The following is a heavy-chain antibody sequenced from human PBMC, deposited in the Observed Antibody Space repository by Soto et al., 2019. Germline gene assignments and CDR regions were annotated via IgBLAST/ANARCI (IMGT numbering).Heavy chain of an antibody. Sequence: EVQLVESGGGLVQPGGSLRLSCAASGFTISTYWMHWVRQAPGKGLVWVSRIDTYGNTRSYADSVKVRFTISRDNAKNTLYPEMNNLRAEDTAVYYCASGTVDSRYYFDYWGQGTLVTASS. CDR2: IDTYGNTR. V-gene: IGHV3-74*01. D-gene: IGHD1-26*01. CDR1: GFTISTYW. CDR3: ASGTVDSRYYFDY. J-gene: IGHJ4*02.